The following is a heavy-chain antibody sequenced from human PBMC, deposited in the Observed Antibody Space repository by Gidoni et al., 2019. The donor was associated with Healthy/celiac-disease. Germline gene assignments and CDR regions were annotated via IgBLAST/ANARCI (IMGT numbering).Heavy chain of an antibody. CDR1: GYSISSGYY. CDR2: IYHSGST. Sequence: QVQLQDSGPGLVKPSATLSPTCAASGYSISSGYYWGWIRQPPGKGLEWIGSIYHSGSTYYNPSLKSRVTISVDTSKNQFSLKLSSVTAADTAVYYCARICVSYFDYWGQGTLVTVSS. V-gene: IGHV4-38-2*01. J-gene: IGHJ4*02. CDR3: ARICVSYFDY.